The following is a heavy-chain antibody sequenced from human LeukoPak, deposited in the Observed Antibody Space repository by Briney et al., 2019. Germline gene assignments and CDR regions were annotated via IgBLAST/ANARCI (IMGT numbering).Heavy chain of an antibody. CDR2: IYYSGST. CDR1: GGSIGSYY. Sequence: SETLSLTCTVSGGSIGSYYWSWIRQPPGKGLEWIGYIYYSGSTNYNPSLKSRVTISVDTSKNQFSLKLSSVTAADTAVYYCARGVGAAGDYWGQGTLVTVSS. J-gene: IGHJ4*02. V-gene: IGHV4-59*01. CDR3: ARGVGAAGDY. D-gene: IGHD1-26*01.